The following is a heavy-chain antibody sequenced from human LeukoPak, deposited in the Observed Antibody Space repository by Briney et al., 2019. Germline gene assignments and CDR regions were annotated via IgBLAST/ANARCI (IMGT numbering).Heavy chain of an antibody. V-gene: IGHV4-59*01. CDR2: IYYSGST. CDR1: GGSISSYD. Sequence: PSETLSLTCTVSGGSISSYDWSWIRQPPGKGLEWIGYIYYSGSTNYNPSLKSRVTISVDTSKNQFSLKLSSVTAADTAVYYCARVFYSGSGSSSPYYGMDVWGQVSTVTVSS. CDR3: ARVFYSGSGSSSPYYGMDV. D-gene: IGHD3-10*01. J-gene: IGHJ6*02.